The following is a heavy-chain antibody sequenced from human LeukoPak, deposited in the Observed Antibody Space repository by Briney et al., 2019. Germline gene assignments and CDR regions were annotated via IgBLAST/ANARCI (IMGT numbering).Heavy chain of an antibody. Sequence: SETLSLTCVLYGGSSSGYYWSWIRQPPGKGLEWIGEINHSGSTNYNPSLKSRVTISVDTSKNQFSLKLSSVTAADTAVYYCARDASVIAATYYFDYWGQGTLVTVSS. CDR1: GGSSSGYY. J-gene: IGHJ4*02. D-gene: IGHD2-15*01. V-gene: IGHV4-34*01. CDR3: ARDASVIAATYYFDY. CDR2: INHSGST.